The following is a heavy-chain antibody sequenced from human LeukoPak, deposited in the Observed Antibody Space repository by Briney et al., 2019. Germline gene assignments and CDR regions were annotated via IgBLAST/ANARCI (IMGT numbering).Heavy chain of an antibody. CDR3: ARVGYYYDSSGYGDRSQADY. Sequence: SETLSLTCTVSGGSISSSSYYWGWIRQPPGKGLEWIGSIYYSGSTYYNPSLKSRVTISVDTSKNQFSLKLSSVTAADTAVYYCARVGYYYDSSGYGDRSQADYWGQGTLVTVSS. CDR1: GGSISSSSYY. J-gene: IGHJ4*02. D-gene: IGHD3-22*01. CDR2: IYYSGST. V-gene: IGHV4-39*07.